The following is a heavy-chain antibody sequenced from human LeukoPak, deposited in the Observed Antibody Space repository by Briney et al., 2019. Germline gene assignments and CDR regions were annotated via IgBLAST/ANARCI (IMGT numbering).Heavy chain of an antibody. J-gene: IGHJ4*02. V-gene: IGHV1-18*01. CDR2: ISAYNGNT. CDR1: GYTFTSYG. Sequence: ASVKVSCKASGYTFTSYGISWVRQVPGQGLEWMGWISAYNGNTNYAQKLQSRVTMTTDTSTSTAYMELRSLRSDDTAVYYCARAQSTDYGDYDDYWGQGTLVTVSS. CDR3: ARAQSTDYGDYDDY. D-gene: IGHD4-17*01.